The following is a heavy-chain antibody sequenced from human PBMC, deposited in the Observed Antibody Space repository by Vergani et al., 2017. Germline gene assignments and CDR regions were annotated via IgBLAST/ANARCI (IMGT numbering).Heavy chain of an antibody. CDR3: ARFCKEYVWGSYRTLDY. V-gene: IGHV4-34*01. CDR2: INHSGST. Sequence: QVQLQQWGAGLLKPSETLSLTCAVYGGSFSGYYWSWIRQPPGKGLEWIGEINHSGSTNYNPSLKRRVTISVDTSKNQFSRKLSSVTAADTAVYYCARFCKEYVWGSYRTLDYWGQGTLVTVSS. J-gene: IGHJ4*02. CDR1: GGSFSGYY. D-gene: IGHD3-16*02.